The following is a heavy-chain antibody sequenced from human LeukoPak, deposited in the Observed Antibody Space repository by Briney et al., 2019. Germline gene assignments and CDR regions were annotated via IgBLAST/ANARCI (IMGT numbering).Heavy chain of an antibody. D-gene: IGHD2-2*01. Sequence: ASVKVSCKASGYTFTSYGISWVRQAPGQGLEWMGIINPSGGSTSYAQKFQGRVTMTRDTSTSTVYMELSSLRAEDTAVYYCARGGTSGYSSTRHFWGGNYYFDYWGQGSLVTVSS. CDR2: INPSGGST. CDR1: GYTFTSYG. CDR3: ARGGTSGYSSTRHFWGGNYYFDY. J-gene: IGHJ4*02. V-gene: IGHV1-46*01.